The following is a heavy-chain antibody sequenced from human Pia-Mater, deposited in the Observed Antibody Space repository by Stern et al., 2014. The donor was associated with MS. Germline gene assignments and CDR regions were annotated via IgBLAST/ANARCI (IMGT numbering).Heavy chain of an antibody. CDR3: ARDPSYCGGDCYANGFDP. CDR2: INSDGSST. V-gene: IGHV3-74*01. D-gene: IGHD2-21*02. Sequence: EVQLVESGGGLVQPGGSLRLSCAASGFTFSSYWLHWVRQAPGQGLVWVARINSDGSSTSYADSVKGRFTIYRDNAKNTLYLQMNSLRAEDTAVYYCARDPSYCGGDCYANGFDPWGQGTLVTVSS. J-gene: IGHJ5*02. CDR1: GFTFSSYW.